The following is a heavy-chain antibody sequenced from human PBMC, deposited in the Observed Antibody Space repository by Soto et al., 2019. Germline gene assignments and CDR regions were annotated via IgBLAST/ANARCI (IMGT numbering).Heavy chain of an antibody. D-gene: IGHD5-18*01. CDR1: GGSISSGGYY. V-gene: IGHV4-31*03. CDR3: ARVRGYSYGLDY. J-gene: IGHJ4*02. Sequence: NPSETLSLTCTVSGGSISSGGYYWSWIRQHPGKGLEWIGYIYYSGSTYYNPSLKSRVTISVDTSKNQFSLKLSSVTAADTAVYYCARVRGYSYGLDYWGQGTLVTVSS. CDR2: IYYSGST.